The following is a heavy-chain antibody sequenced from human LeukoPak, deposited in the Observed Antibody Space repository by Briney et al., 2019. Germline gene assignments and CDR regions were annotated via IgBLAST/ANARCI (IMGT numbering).Heavy chain of an antibody. D-gene: IGHD6-13*01. CDR2: INWNGGST. CDR1: GFTFDDYG. J-gene: IGHJ4*02. V-gene: IGHV3-20*04. CDR3: ARDTDSSSWYYFDY. Sequence: RPGGSLGLSCAASGFTFDDYGMSWVRQAPGKGLEWVSGINWNGGSTGYADSVKGRFTISRDNAKNSLYLQMNSLRAEDTALYYCARDTDSSSWYYFDYWGQGTLVTVSS.